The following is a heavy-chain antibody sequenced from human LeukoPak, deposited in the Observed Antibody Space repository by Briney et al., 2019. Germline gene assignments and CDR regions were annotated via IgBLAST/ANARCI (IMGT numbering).Heavy chain of an antibody. J-gene: IGHJ4*02. CDR2: ISGYKGST. V-gene: IGHV1-18*01. CDR3: ARDQKDYGDYEWDY. Sequence: ASVKVSCKASGYTFSTYGISWVRQAPGQGLEWMVWISGYKGSTNYAPKFRARVTMTTDTFTGTAYMDLRSLRPDDTAVYYCARDQKDYGDYEWDYWGQGTLVTVST. D-gene: IGHD4-17*01. CDR1: GYTFSTYG.